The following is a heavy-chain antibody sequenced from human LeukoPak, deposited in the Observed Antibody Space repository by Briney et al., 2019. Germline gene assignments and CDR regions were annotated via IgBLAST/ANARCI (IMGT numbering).Heavy chain of an antibody. CDR2: INPSGGRT. J-gene: IGHJ6*02. Sequence: ASVKVSCKASGYTFTGYYMHWVRQAPGQGLEWMGVINPSGGRTTYAQKFQGRVTMTRDTSTSTVYMELSSLRSDDTAVYYCARVNSYGYYYYYGMDVWGQGTTVTVSS. D-gene: IGHD5-18*01. CDR3: ARVNSYGYYYYYGMDV. V-gene: IGHV1-46*01. CDR1: GYTFTGYY.